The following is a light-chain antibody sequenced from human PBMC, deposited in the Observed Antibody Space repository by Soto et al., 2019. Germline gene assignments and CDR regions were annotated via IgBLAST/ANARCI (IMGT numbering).Light chain of an antibody. V-gene: IGKV3-20*01. CDR3: QHYDSTPRT. CDR2: VTS. Sequence: EILLTQSPGTLSLSPGDRATLSCRASQAFSTSYLAWFQQRPGQAPRLLIYVTSKRASDIPDRFSGSGSGPDFTLTISRLEPEDFAVYYCQHYDSTPRTFGQGTQVEIK. CDR1: QAFSTSY. J-gene: IGKJ2*01.